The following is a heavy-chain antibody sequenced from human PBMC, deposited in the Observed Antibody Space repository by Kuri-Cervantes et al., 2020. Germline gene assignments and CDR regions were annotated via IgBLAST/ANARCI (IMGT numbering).Heavy chain of an antibody. J-gene: IGHJ5*02. V-gene: IGHV4-59*01. D-gene: IGHD3-22*01. Sequence: SETLSLTCTVSGGSISSYYWSWIRQPPGKGLEWIGYIYYSGSTNYNPSLKSRVTISVDTSKNQFSLKLSSVTAADTAVYYCARTVDSSGYYFNWFDPWGQGTLVTVSS. CDR1: GGSISSYY. CDR3: ARTVDSSGYYFNWFDP. CDR2: IYYSGST.